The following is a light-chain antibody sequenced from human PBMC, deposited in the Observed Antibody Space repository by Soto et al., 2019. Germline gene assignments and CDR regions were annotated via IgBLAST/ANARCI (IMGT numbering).Light chain of an antibody. CDR2: LNSDGSH. CDR3: QTWGTGVWE. CDR1: SGHSSYA. Sequence: QPVLTQSPSASASLGASVKLTCTLSSGHSSYAIAWHQQQPEKGPRYLMKLNSDGSHSKGDGIPDRFSGSSSGAERYLTISSLQSEDEADYYCQTWGTGVWEFGGGTKVTVL. V-gene: IGLV4-69*01. J-gene: IGLJ3*02.